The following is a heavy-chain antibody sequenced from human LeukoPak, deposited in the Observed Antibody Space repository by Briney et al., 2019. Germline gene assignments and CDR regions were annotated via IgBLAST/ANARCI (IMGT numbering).Heavy chain of an antibody. Sequence: SETLSLTCTVSGGSISSYYWSWIRQPPGKGLEWIGYIYYSGNTNYNPSLKSRVTISVDTSKNQFSLKVSSVTAADTAVYYCARDRYSSGWYRRAFDIWGQGTMVTVSS. CDR1: GGSISSYY. V-gene: IGHV4-59*01. D-gene: IGHD6-19*01. CDR2: IYYSGNT. J-gene: IGHJ3*02. CDR3: ARDRYSSGWYRRAFDI.